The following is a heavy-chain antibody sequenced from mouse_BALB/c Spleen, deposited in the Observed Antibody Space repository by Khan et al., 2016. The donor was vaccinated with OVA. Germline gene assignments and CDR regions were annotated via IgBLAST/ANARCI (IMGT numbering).Heavy chain of an antibody. CDR3: ARTDYYGSRYYFDY. V-gene: IGHV1S135*01. CDR2: IDPYNGGT. J-gene: IGHJ2*01. D-gene: IGHD1-1*01. CDR1: GYSFTDYN. Sequence: VRLQQSGPELVKPGASVKVSCKASGYSFTDYNMFWVKQSHGKSLEWIGYIDPYNGGTSYNQKFKGKATLTVDKSSSTAFMPLSSLTSGVSAGCECARTDYYGSRYYFDYWGQGTTLTVAS.